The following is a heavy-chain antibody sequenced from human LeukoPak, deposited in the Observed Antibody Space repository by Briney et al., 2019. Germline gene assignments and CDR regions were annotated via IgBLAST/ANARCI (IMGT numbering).Heavy chain of an antibody. CDR3: ARGRGYSSSGYFDY. Sequence: SETLSLTCAVYGGSFSGYYWSWIRQPPGKGLEWIGEINHSGSTNYNPSLKSRVAISVDTSKNQFSLRLSSVTAADTAVYYCARGRGYSSSGYFDYWGQGTLVTVSS. J-gene: IGHJ4*02. CDR2: INHSGST. CDR1: GGSFSGYY. V-gene: IGHV4-34*01. D-gene: IGHD6-13*01.